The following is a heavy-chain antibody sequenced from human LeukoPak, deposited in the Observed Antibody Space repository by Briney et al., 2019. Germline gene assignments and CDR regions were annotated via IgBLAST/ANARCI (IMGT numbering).Heavy chain of an antibody. J-gene: IGHJ4*02. Sequence: GASVKVSCRASGYTFTGYYMFWLRQAPGQGLEWTGRINPNSGGTNYAQKFQGRVTMTRDTSITTAYMELSSLSSDDTAVYYCARDLPSPGISVADDYWGQGTLVTVSS. CDR2: INPNSGGT. D-gene: IGHD6-19*01. V-gene: IGHV1-2*06. CDR1: GYTFTGYY. CDR3: ARDLPSPGISVADDY.